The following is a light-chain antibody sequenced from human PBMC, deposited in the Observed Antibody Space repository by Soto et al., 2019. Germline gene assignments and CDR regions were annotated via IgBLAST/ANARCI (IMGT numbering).Light chain of an antibody. CDR1: QSVSSSY. V-gene: IGKV3-20*01. Sequence: EIVLTQSPGTLSLSPGERATLSCRASQSVSSSYLAWYQQKPGQAPRLLIYGASSRATGIPDRFSGSGSGTDFTLTISRLEPEDFPVYYCPQSGAFGQGTKADIK. J-gene: IGKJ1*01. CDR2: GAS. CDR3: PQSGA.